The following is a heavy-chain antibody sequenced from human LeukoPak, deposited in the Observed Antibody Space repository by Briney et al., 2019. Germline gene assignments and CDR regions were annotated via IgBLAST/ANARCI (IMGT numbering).Heavy chain of an antibody. J-gene: IGHJ4*02. Sequence: GASVKVSCKASGYTFTSYGISWVRQAPGQGLEWMGWISAYNGNTNYAQKLQGRVTMTTDTSTSTAYMELRSLRSDDTAVHYCARDRGYCSGGSCYLGYWDYWGQGTLVTVSS. D-gene: IGHD2-15*01. CDR2: ISAYNGNT. CDR1: GYTFTSYG. V-gene: IGHV1-18*01. CDR3: ARDRGYCSGGSCYLGYWDY.